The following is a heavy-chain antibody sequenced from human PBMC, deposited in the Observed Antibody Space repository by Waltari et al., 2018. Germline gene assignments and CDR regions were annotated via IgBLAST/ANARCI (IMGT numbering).Heavy chain of an antibody. CDR3: ARVGATISPGPQGWYFDL. Sequence: QVQLVQSGAEVKKPGSSVKVSCKASGGTFSSYAISWVRQAPGQGLEWMGGIIPIFGTANYAQKFQGRVTITADKSTSTAYMELSSLRSEDTAVYYCARVGATISPGPQGWYFDLWGRGTLVTVSS. CDR2: IIPIFGTA. CDR1: GGTFSSYA. D-gene: IGHD2-21*01. J-gene: IGHJ2*01. V-gene: IGHV1-69*14.